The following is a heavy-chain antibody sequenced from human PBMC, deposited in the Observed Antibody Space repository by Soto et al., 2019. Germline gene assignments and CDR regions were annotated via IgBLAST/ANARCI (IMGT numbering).Heavy chain of an antibody. V-gene: IGHV3-30*18. CDR3: AKDCIKNSSRRSKGLDF. J-gene: IGHJ6*02. Sequence: GGSLRLSCAASGFTFSNHGMHWVRQTPGKGLEWVAVISYEGGNYYYADSLKGRFTISRENSKNTMYLQMNSLRPDDTPVYHCAKDCIKNSSRRSKGLDFSCQGPTRTLSS. CDR1: GFTFSNHG. D-gene: IGHD6-13*01. CDR2: ISYEGGNY.